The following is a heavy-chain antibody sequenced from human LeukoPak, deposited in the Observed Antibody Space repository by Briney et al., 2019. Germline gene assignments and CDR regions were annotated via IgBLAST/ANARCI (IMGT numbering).Heavy chain of an antibody. J-gene: IGHJ3*02. CDR3: AAGEWFGEQMLWAFDI. D-gene: IGHD3-10*01. CDR2: IYYSGST. V-gene: IGHV4-59*01. Sequence: SETLSLTCTVSGGSISSYYWSWIRQPPGKGLEWIGYIYYSGSTNYNPSLKSRVTISVDTSKNQFSLKLSSVTAADTAVYYCAAGEWFGEQMLWAFDIWGQGTMVTVSS. CDR1: GGSISSYY.